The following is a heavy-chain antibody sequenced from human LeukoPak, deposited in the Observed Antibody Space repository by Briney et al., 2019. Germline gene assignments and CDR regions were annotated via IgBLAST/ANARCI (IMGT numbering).Heavy chain of an antibody. CDR1: GFTFTSSA. CDR2: IVVGSGNT. V-gene: IGHV1-58*01. Sequence: SVKVSCKASGFTFTSSAVQWVRQAHGQRLEWIGWIVVGSGNTNYAQKFQERVTITRDMSTSTAYMELSSLRSEDTAVYYCAAVGYYGSGSPTEDYFDYWGQGTLVTVSS. CDR3: AAVGYYGSGSPTEDYFDY. J-gene: IGHJ4*02. D-gene: IGHD3-10*01.